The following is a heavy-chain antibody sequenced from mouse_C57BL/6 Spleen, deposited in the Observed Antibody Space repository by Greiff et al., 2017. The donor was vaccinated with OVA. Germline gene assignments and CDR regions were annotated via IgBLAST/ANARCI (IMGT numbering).Heavy chain of an antibody. D-gene: IGHD2-4*01. CDR1: GYTFTDYE. J-gene: IGHJ3*01. V-gene: IGHV1-15*01. Sequence: QVQLQQSGAELVRPGASVTLSCKASGYTFTDYEMHWVKQTPVHGLEWIGAIDPETGGTAYNQKFKGKAILTADKSSSTAYMELRSLTSEGSAVYYCTRGSYYEGFAYWGQGTLVTVSA. CDR3: TRGSYYEGFAY. CDR2: IDPETGGT.